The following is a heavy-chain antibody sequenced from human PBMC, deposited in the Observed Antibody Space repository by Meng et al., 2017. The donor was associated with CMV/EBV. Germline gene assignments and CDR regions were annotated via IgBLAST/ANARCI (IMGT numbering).Heavy chain of an antibody. V-gene: IGHV4-34*01. J-gene: IGHJ6*02. D-gene: IGHD3-3*01. CDR2: INHSGST. CDR3: ARGKGITIFGVVISTGYYYYGMDV. Sequence: SETLSLTCAVYGGSFSGYYWSWIRQPPGKGLEWIGEINHSGSTNYNPSLKSRVTISVDTSKNQFSLKLSSVTAADTAAYYCARGKGITIFGVVISTGYYYYGMDVWGQGTTVTVSS. CDR1: GGSFSGYY.